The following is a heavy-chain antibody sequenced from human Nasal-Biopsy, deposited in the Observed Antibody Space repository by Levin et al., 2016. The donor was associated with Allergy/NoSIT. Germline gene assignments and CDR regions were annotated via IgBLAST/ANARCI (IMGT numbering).Heavy chain of an antibody. Sequence: ASVKVSCKASGYTFTGYHMHWVRQAPGQGLEWVGWISGYNGNTYYAPTLQDRVSMTTDTSTNTAYMELRSLRSDDTAVYYCARVPRILRFTLPEFDYWGQGTLVTVSS. CDR2: ISGYNGNT. CDR3: ARVPRILRFTLPEFDY. J-gene: IGHJ4*02. V-gene: IGHV1-18*04. D-gene: IGHD5-12*01. CDR1: GYTFTGYH.